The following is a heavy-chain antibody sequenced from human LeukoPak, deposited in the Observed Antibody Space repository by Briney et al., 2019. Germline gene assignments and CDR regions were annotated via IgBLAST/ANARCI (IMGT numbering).Heavy chain of an antibody. CDR2: ISYDGSNK. Sequence: GRSLRLSCAASGFTFSSYGMHWVRQAPGKGLEWVAVISYDGSNKYYADSVKGRFTISRDNSKNTLYLQMNSLRAEDTAVYYCATIIAAAGTPFDPWGQGTLVTVSS. CDR3: ATIIAAAGTPFDP. D-gene: IGHD6-13*01. CDR1: GFTFSSYG. J-gene: IGHJ5*02. V-gene: IGHV3-30*03.